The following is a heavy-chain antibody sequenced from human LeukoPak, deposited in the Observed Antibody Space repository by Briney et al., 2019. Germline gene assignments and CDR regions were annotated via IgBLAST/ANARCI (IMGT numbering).Heavy chain of an antibody. V-gene: IGHV4-39*07. CDR3: ARDGRGSGWYNWFDP. Sequence: SETLSLTCTVSGGSISSSSYYWGWIRQPPGKGLEWIGSIYSSGSTYYNPSLKSRVTISIDTSKNQFSLKLSSVTAADTAVYYCARDGRGSGWYNWFDPWGQGTLVTVSS. CDR2: IYSSGST. CDR1: GGSISSSSYY. D-gene: IGHD6-19*01. J-gene: IGHJ5*02.